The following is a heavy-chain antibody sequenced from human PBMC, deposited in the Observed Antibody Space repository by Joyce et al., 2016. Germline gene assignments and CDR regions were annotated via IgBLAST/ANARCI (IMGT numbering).Heavy chain of an antibody. V-gene: IGHV1-69*04. J-gene: IGHJ3*02. Sequence: VQLVQSGAEVKKPGSSVKVSCKVSGGNFYDYTIPWVRQAPGQGLEWMGRFITIGGVANYARKFRGGVALTAEKSTATAYLELNSLRLEDTAMFFCTRGRIEYSKTFNAYDIWGQGTMVTVSS. CDR2: FITIGGVA. D-gene: IGHD2/OR15-2a*01. CDR3: TRGRIEYSKTFNAYDI. CDR1: GGNFYDYT.